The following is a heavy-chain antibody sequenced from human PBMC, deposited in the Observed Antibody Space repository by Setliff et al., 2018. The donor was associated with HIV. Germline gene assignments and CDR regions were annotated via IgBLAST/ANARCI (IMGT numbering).Heavy chain of an antibody. J-gene: IGHJ6*03. V-gene: IGHV3-48*01. CDR3: ARVKASWYMDV. Sequence: PGESLKISCRVSGFTFKDYAMHWVRQAPGKGLEWVSDISSDSSTKYYADSVKGRFTISRDNAKNSLYLQMNSLRAEDTAVYFCARVKASWYMDVWGKGTTVTVSS. CDR1: GFTFKDYA. CDR2: ISSDSSTK.